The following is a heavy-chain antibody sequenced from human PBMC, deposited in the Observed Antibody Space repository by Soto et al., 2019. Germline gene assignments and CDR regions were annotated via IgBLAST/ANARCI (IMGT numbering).Heavy chain of an antibody. Sequence: QVQLVQSGAEVKKPGSSEMVSCKASGDSFSKYAISWVRQAPGQGLEWMGGIIPIYGTPHYAQKFQGRVTIIADASTSTVYMDLSSLRSEDTAVYYCASHFYDSSGSLNAFDIWGQGTMVTVSS. CDR2: IIPIYGTP. CDR1: GDSFSKYA. D-gene: IGHD3-22*01. V-gene: IGHV1-69*12. J-gene: IGHJ3*02. CDR3: ASHFYDSSGSLNAFDI.